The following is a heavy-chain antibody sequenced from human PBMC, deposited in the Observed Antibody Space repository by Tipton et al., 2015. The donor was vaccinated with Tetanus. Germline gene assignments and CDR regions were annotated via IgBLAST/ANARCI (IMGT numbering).Heavy chain of an antibody. J-gene: IGHJ4*02. CDR2: VYYTGST. CDR3: ARSKLLWFGESLSGFDS. CDR1: GASISSSGRFD. Sequence: TLSLTCTVSGASISSSGRFDCGWIRQPPGKGLEWIGYVYYTGSTDYNPSLKSRVTISVDTSKSQFSLRLTSVTAADTAVYYCARSKLLWFGESLSGFDSWGQGTLVTVSA. D-gene: IGHD3-10*01. V-gene: IGHV4-61*05.